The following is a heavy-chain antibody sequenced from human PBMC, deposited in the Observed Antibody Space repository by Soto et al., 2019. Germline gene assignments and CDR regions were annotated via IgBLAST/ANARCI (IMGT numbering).Heavy chain of an antibody. J-gene: IGHJ4*02. V-gene: IGHV3-66*01. CDR1: GFTVSNNY. Sequence: EVQLVESGGGLVQPGGALRLSCAASGFTVSNNYISWVRQAPGKGLEWVSVIHSGGNTYYADSVKGRFTISRDNSKNTLVLQMNSLRVEDTAVYYCARGGGGAPVDHWGPGTLVPVSS. D-gene: IGHD3-10*01. CDR3: ARGGGGAPVDH. CDR2: IHSGGNT.